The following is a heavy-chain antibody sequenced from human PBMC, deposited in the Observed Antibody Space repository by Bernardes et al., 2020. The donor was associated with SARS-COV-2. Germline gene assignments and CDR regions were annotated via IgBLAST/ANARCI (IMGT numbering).Heavy chain of an antibody. J-gene: IGHJ6*02. Sequence: GESLKISCKGSDYTFTNYWIGWVRQMPGKGLEWMGIIYPGDSDTKYSPSFQGRVTISADKSANTAYLQWSSLKASDTAIYYCARRRYGDFGVDVWGQGTTVTVSS. D-gene: IGHD4-17*01. V-gene: IGHV5-51*01. CDR2: IYPGDSDT. CDR1: DYTFTNYW. CDR3: ARRRYGDFGVDV.